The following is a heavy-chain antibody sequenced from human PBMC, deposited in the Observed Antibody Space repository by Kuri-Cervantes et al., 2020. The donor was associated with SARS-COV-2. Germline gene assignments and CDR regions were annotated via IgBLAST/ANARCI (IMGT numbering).Heavy chain of an antibody. D-gene: IGHD1-26*01. CDR2: IIPIFGTA. CDR1: GGTFSSYA. V-gene: IGHV1-69*13. Sequence: SVKVSCKASGGTFSSYAISWVRQAPGQGLEWMGGIIPIFGTANYAQKFQGRLTITADESTSTAYMELSSLRSEDTAVYYCAGGSLPSHRYFDYWGQGTLVTVSS. J-gene: IGHJ4*02. CDR3: AGGSLPSHRYFDY.